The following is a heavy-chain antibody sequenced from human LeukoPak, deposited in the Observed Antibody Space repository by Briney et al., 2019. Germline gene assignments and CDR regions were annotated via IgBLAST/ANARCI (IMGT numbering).Heavy chain of an antibody. CDR1: GGSINSGAHY. V-gene: IGHV4-30-4*01. D-gene: IGHD4-23*01. CDR3: ARYYGGNSNLDY. Sequence: PSETLSLTCTVSGGSINSGAHYWSWVRQPPGKGLEWIGYISYSGSTYYNPSPKSRVTISVDTSKNQFSLKLSSVTAADTAVYYCARYYGGNSNLDYWGQGTLVTVSS. J-gene: IGHJ4*02. CDR2: ISYSGST.